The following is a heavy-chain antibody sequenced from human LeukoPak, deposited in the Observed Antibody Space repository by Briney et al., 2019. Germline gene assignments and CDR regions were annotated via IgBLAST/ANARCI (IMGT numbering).Heavy chain of an antibody. Sequence: GGSLRLSCAASGFTFSSYGMHWVRQAPGKGLEWVSSINNVGSHIYYADSVKGRFTISRDNAKNSLYLQMNSLRAEDTAVYYCARDQVVVITASDYWGQGTLVTVSS. J-gene: IGHJ4*02. V-gene: IGHV3-21*01. CDR3: ARDQVVVITASDY. CDR2: INNVGSHI. D-gene: IGHD3-22*01. CDR1: GFTFSSYG.